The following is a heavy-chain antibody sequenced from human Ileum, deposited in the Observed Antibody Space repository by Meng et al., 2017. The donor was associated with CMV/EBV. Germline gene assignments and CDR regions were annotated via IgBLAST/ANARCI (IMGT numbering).Heavy chain of an antibody. Sequence: LQRSGPGLVKPSVTLPLTSAASGGSISTYYWTWVRQPAGKGLEWIGRINAGGSTNDNPSLKSRVTMSVDTSKNQFSLKVTSVTAADTAVYYCAREENTVNQFEYWGQGTLVTVSS. V-gene: IGHV4-4*07. D-gene: IGHD4-17*01. CDR3: AREENTVNQFEY. J-gene: IGHJ4*02. CDR2: INAGGST. CDR1: GGSISTYY.